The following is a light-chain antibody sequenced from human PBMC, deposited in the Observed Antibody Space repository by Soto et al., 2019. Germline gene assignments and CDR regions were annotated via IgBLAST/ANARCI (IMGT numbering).Light chain of an antibody. V-gene: IGKV3-20*01. CDR1: ESVISSY. CDR2: GAS. CDR3: QHYGSSRWT. J-gene: IGKJ1*01. Sequence: EIVLTQSPCTLSLSPGERATLSCRAIESVISSYLAWYQQKPGQAPRLLIYGASSRATGIPDRFSGSGSGTDFTLTISRLEPEDFAVYYCQHYGSSRWTFGQGTKVDIK.